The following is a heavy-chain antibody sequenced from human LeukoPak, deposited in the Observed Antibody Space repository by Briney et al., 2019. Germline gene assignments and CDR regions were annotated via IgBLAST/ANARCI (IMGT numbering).Heavy chain of an antibody. CDR1: GYTFTGYY. V-gene: IGHV1-2*02. J-gene: IGHJ4*02. Sequence: ASVKVSRKASGYTFTGYYMHWVRQAPGQGLEWMGWINPNSGGTNYAQKFQGRVTMTRDTSISTAYMELSRLRSDDTAVYYCARSRISVRGVGYCSSTSCYPGDYWGQGTLVTVSS. CDR2: INPNSGGT. CDR3: ARSRISVRGVGYCSSTSCYPGDY. D-gene: IGHD2-2*01.